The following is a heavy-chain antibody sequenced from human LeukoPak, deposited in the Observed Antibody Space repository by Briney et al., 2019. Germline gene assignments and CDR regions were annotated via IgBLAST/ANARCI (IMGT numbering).Heavy chain of an antibody. J-gene: IGHJ4*02. D-gene: IGHD3-22*01. CDR2: IYHSGST. V-gene: IGHV4-30-2*01. Sequence: ASQTLSLTCAVSGGSISSGGYSWSWIRQPPGKGLEWIGYIYHSGSTYYNPSLKSRVTISVDRSKNQFSLKLSSVTAADTAVYYCARGEGPTYYYDSSGPYYFDYWGQGTLVTVSS. CDR1: GGSISSGGYS. CDR3: ARGEGPTYYYDSSGPYYFDY.